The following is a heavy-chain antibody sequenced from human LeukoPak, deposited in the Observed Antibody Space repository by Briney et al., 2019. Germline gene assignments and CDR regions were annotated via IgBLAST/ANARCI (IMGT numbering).Heavy chain of an antibody. V-gene: IGHV3-7*01. Sequence: SGGSLRLSCAASGFTFGTYWMSWARQAPGKGLEWVANIKQDGSEKYYVESVKGRFTISRDNAKNSLYLQMNSLRVEDTAVYYCARDSRYSRDNWGQGTLVTVSS. J-gene: IGHJ4*02. CDR1: GFTFGTYW. CDR2: IKQDGSEK. CDR3: ARDSRYSRDN. D-gene: IGHD6-13*01.